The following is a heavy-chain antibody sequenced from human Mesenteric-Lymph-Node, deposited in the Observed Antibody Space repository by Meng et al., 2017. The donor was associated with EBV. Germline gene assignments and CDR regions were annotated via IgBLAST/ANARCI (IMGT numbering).Heavy chain of an antibody. D-gene: IGHD2-2*01. CDR3: ARQGYCRTTTCSTWFDP. CDR2: IHHSETA. V-gene: IGHV4-34*01. CDR1: GGSFSCYS. J-gene: IGHJ5*02. Sequence: QVQLQQVGAGLFKPSETLSLTCVIYGGSFSCYSWNWIRQAPGKGLEWIGKIHHSETADYNPSLEDRVIISADTSKNQFSLKLTSVTAADTAVYYCARQGYCRTTTCSTWFDPWGQGTLVTVSS.